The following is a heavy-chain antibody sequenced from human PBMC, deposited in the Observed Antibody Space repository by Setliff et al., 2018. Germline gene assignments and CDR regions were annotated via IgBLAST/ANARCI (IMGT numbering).Heavy chain of an antibody. V-gene: IGHV4-31*03. Sequence: LSLTCTVSGASISSGGYYWSWIRQHPGKGLEWIGYIYYSGSTYYNPSLKSRVTISVDTSKNQFSLKLSSVTAADTAVYYCARVPRFTDTRNAFDIWGQGTMVTVSS. CDR3: ARVPRFTDTRNAFDI. D-gene: IGHD5-18*01. CDR2: IYYSGST. CDR1: GASISSGGYY. J-gene: IGHJ3*02.